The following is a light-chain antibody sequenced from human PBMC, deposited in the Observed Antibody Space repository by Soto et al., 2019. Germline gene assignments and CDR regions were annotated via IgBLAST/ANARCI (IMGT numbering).Light chain of an antibody. CDR3: QQYHTSPLT. CDR1: QSVSNNY. J-gene: IGKJ1*01. Sequence: EIVLTQSPATLSLSPGERATLSCRASQSVSNNYLAWYQQKPGQAPRRLIYGASIRATGIPDRFSGSGSGADFTLTISRLEPEDFALYYCQQYHTSPLTFGQGTKVDI. CDR2: GAS. V-gene: IGKV3-20*01.